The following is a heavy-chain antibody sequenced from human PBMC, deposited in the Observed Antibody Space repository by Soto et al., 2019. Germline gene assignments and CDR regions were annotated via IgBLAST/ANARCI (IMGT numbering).Heavy chain of an antibody. CDR2: ISAYNGNT. D-gene: IGHD3-3*01. CDR3: ARHRYYDFWSGSNWFEP. J-gene: IGHJ5*02. Sequence: ASVKVSCKASVHTFTSYRISWVRQAPEQGLEWMGWISAYNGNTNYAQKLQGRVTMTTDTPTSTAYMELRSLRSDDTAVYYCARHRYYDFWSGSNWFEPWGQGTLVPVSS. CDR1: VHTFTSYR. V-gene: IGHV1-18*01.